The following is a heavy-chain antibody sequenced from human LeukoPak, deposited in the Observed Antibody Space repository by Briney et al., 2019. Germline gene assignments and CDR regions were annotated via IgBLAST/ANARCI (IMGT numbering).Heavy chain of an antibody. J-gene: IGHJ1*01. D-gene: IGHD6-13*01. V-gene: IGHV1-2*02. Sequence: ASVKFSCKASGYTFTGYYMHWVRQAPGQGLEWMGWINPNSGGTNYAQKFQGRVTMTRDTSISTAYMELSRLRSDDTAVYYCARDRGSWYPEYFQHWGQGTLVTVSS. CDR1: GYTFTGYY. CDR3: ARDRGSWYPEYFQH. CDR2: INPNSGGT.